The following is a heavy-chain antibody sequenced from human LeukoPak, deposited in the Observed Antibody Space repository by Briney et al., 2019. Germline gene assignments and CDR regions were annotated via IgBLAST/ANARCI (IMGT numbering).Heavy chain of an antibody. CDR2: IIPIFGTA. D-gene: IGHD3-3*01. CDR3: ARFLEWANWFDP. V-gene: IGHV1-69*06. J-gene: IGHJ5*02. Sequence: SVKVSCKTSGYTFSSYTIIWVRQAPGQGLEWMGGIIPIFGTANYAQKFQGRVTITADKSTSTAYMELSSLRSEDTAVYYCARFLEWANWFDPWGQGTLVTVSS. CDR1: GYTFSSYT.